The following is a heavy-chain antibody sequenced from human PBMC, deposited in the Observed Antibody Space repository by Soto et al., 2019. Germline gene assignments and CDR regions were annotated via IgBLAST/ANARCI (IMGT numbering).Heavy chain of an antibody. Sequence: ALRLSCASSGFTFSSYGMHWVRQAPGKGLEWVAVISYGGSSKYYADSVKGRFNISRDNSKNTLYLQMNSLRAEDTAVYYCAKDPRGGRYFDYWGQGTLVAVS. J-gene: IGHJ4*02. CDR2: ISYGGSSK. CDR1: GFTFSSYG. CDR3: AKDPRGGRYFDY. D-gene: IGHD1-26*01. V-gene: IGHV3-30*18.